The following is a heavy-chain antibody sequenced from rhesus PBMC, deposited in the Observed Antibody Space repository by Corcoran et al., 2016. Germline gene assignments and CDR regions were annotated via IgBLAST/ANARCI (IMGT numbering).Heavy chain of an antibody. CDR1: GFTFSDDY. CDR3: TRHLGSFGFDY. D-gene: IGHD3-3*01. V-gene: IGHV3-10*01. Sequence: EVQLVESGGGLVQPGGSLRLSCAASGFTFSDDYMEWVRKAPGKGLEWVGQINPNVGTNCLLYSLKGQLTISRDNAKNTLYLQINSLKLKDTAVYYCTRHLGSFGFDYWGQGVLVTVSS. CDR2: INPNVGTN. J-gene: IGHJ4*01.